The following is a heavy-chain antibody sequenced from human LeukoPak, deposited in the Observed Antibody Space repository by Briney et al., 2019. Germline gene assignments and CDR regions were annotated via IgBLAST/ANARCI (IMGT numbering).Heavy chain of an antibody. Sequence: SETLSLTCTIFGDSVSRSDSYWDWIRQPPGKGLEWIGTIYYSGRTYYSPSLKSRVTLSVDVSNNQFSLTLSSVTAADTALYFCARRRYYDSSGYLEWGQGTLVTVSS. CDR1: GDSVSRSDSY. CDR3: ARRRYYDSSGYLE. CDR2: IYYSGRT. V-gene: IGHV4-39*01. D-gene: IGHD3-22*01. J-gene: IGHJ1*01.